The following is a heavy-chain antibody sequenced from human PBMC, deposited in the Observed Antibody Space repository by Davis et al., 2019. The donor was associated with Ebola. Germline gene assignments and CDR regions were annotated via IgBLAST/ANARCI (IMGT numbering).Heavy chain of an antibody. V-gene: IGHV3-9*01. Sequence: SLKISCAASGFTFDDYAMHWVRQAPGKGLEWVSGISWNSGSIGYADSVKGRFTISRDNAKNSLYLQMNSLRAEDTALYYCAKDFEYSSSWSFDYWGQGTLVTVSS. CDR2: ISWNSGSI. CDR3: AKDFEYSSSWSFDY. D-gene: IGHD6-13*01. J-gene: IGHJ4*02. CDR1: GFTFDDYA.